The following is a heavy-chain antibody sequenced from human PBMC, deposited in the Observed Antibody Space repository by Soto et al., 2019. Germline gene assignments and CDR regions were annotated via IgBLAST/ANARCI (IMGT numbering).Heavy chain of an antibody. CDR2: ISFSGDIA. J-gene: IGHJ6*02. Sequence: QMHLVESGGGLVKPGGSLRLSCAASGFSFSDSYMSWIRQVPGKGLEWLSYISFSGDIAYYADSVEGRFTVSRDNAKNSLYLQMNSLRVDDTAVYYCGRENGHPGHNYAMDVWGQGTTVTVSS. CDR3: GRENGHPGHNYAMDV. V-gene: IGHV3-11*01. CDR1: GFSFSDSY. D-gene: IGHD2-8*01.